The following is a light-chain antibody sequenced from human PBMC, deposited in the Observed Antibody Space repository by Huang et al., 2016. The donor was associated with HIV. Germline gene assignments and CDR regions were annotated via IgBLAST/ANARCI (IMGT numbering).Light chain of an antibody. Sequence: AIRMTQSPSSLSASTGDRVNITCRASQDINNFLAWYQQKPGKAPNLLIYAASILETGVPSRFSGSGSGTEFNLSISCLQSEDFATYYCQQYYSYRTFGQGTQVEIK. CDR2: AAS. J-gene: IGKJ1*01. CDR1: QDINNF. V-gene: IGKV1-8*01. CDR3: QQYYSYRT.